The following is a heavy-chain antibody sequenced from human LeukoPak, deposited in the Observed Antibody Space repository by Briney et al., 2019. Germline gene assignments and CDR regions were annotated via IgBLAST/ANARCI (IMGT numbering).Heavy chain of an antibody. V-gene: IGHV3-7*04. J-gene: IGHJ4*02. Sequence: GGSLRLSCAASGFTFSSYWMSWVRQTPQKGLEWMANIKEDGSEKYYVDSVKGRFTISSENTKNSLYLEMNSRKADDTAVYYCARDHLGYSFDYWGQGTLVTVSS. CDR1: GFTFSSYW. CDR3: ARDHLGYSFDY. CDR2: IKEDGSEK.